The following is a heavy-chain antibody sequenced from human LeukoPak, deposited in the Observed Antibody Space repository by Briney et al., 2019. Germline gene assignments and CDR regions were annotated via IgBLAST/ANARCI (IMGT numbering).Heavy chain of an antibody. V-gene: IGHV1-24*01. D-gene: IGHD3-10*01. J-gene: IGHJ4*02. Sequence: ASVKVSCKVSGYTLTELSMHWVRQAPGKGLEWMGGFDPEDGETIYAQKFQGRVTMTEDTSTDTAYMELSSLRSEDTAAYYCATLGPSIWFGDYWGQGTLVTVSS. CDR1: GYTLTELS. CDR2: FDPEDGET. CDR3: ATLGPSIWFGDY.